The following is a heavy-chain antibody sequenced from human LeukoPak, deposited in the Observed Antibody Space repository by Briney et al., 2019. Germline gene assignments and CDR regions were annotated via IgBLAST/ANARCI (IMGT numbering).Heavy chain of an antibody. V-gene: IGHV4-39*07. CDR2: IYYSGST. J-gene: IGHJ2*01. CDR1: GGSISSSSYY. CDR3: AREDRSPGFLDLEWLSWYFDL. D-gene: IGHD3-3*01. Sequence: PSETLSLTCTVSGGSISSSSYYWGWIRQPPGKGLEWIGSIYYSGSTYYNPSLKSRVTMSVDTSKNQFSLKLSSVTAADTAVYYCAREDRSPGFLDLEWLSWYFDLWGRGTLVTVSS.